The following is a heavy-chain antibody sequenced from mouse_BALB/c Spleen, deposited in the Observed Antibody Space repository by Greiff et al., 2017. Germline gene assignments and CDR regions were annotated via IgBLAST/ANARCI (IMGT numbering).Heavy chain of an antibody. CDR2: IWGDGST. Sequence: VQLVESGPGLVAPSQSLSITCTVSGFSLTGYGVNWVRQPPGKGLEWLGMIWGDGSTDYNSALRSRLSISNDNSKSQVFLKMNSLQTDDTARYDCARGATARCFDVWGAGTTVTVSA. V-gene: IGHV2-6-7*01. J-gene: IGHJ1*01. CDR3: ARGATARCFDV. CDR1: GFSLTGYG. D-gene: IGHD1-2*01.